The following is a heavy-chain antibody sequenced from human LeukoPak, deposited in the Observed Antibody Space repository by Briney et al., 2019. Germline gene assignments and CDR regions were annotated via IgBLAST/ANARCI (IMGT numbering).Heavy chain of an antibody. CDR1: GGSFSGYY. CDR3: ARDSIGGYSYGYFDY. J-gene: IGHJ4*02. Sequence: PSETLSLTCAVYGGSFSGYYWSWIRQPPGKGLKWIGEINHSGSTNYNPSLKSRVTMSVDTSKNQFSLKLSSVTAADTAVYYCARDSIGGYSYGYFDYWGQGTLVTVSS. D-gene: IGHD5-18*01. V-gene: IGHV4-34*01. CDR2: INHSGST.